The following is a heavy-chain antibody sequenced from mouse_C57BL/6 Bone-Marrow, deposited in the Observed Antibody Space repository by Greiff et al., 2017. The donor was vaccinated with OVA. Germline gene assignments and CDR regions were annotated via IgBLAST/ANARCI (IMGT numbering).Heavy chain of an antibody. CDR1: GFNIKNTY. CDR3: ARNYDYDVTCFDY. J-gene: IGHJ2*01. Sequence: VQLKESVAELVRPGASVKLSCTASGFNIKNTYMHWVKQRPEQGLEWIGRIDPANGNTKYAPKFQGKATITADTSSNTAYLQLSSLTSEDTAIYYCARNYDYDVTCFDYWGQGTTLTVSS. D-gene: IGHD2-4*01. V-gene: IGHV14-3*01. CDR2: IDPANGNT.